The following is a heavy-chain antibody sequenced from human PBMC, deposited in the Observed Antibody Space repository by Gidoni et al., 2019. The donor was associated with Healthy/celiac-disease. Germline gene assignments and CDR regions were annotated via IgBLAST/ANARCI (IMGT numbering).Heavy chain of an antibody. CDR1: GFTFSNAW. CDR3: TTQFTVVVAANNY. J-gene: IGHJ4*02. V-gene: IGHV3-15*01. Sequence: EVQLVESGGGLVKPGGSLRLSCAASGFTFSNAWMSWVRQAPGKGLEWVGRIKSKTDGGTTDYAAPVKGRFTISRDDSKNTLYLQMNSLKTEDTAVYYCTTQFTVVVAANNYWGQGTLVTVSS. D-gene: IGHD2-15*01. CDR2: IKSKTDGGTT.